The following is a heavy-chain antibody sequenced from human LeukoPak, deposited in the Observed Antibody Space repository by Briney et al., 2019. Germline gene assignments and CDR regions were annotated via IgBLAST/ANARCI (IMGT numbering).Heavy chain of an antibody. D-gene: IGHD2-2*01. CDR1: GFTFRRFW. CDR2: RNEDGNKK. CDR3: VRGCTSTSCYDY. V-gene: IGHV3-7*01. Sequence: QTGGSLRLSCAVSGFTFRRFWMGWVRQAPGKGLEWVANRNEDGNKKYYVDSVKGRFTISRDNTKNSLYLQMNSLRVEDTAVYYCVRGCTSTSCYDYWGQGTLVTVSS. J-gene: IGHJ4*02.